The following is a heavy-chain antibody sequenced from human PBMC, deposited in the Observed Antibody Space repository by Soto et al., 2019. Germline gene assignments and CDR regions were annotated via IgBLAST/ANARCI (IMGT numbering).Heavy chain of an antibody. D-gene: IGHD2-2*01. CDR2: ISSSSSYI. Sequence: GGSLRLSCAASGFTFSSYSMNWVRQAPGKGLEWVSSISSSSSYIYYADSVKGRFTISRDNAKNSLYLQMNSLRAEDTAVYYCARDSDVVVLSSQNFDYWGQGTLVTVSS. J-gene: IGHJ4*02. V-gene: IGHV3-21*01. CDR1: GFTFSSYS. CDR3: ARDSDVVVLSSQNFDY.